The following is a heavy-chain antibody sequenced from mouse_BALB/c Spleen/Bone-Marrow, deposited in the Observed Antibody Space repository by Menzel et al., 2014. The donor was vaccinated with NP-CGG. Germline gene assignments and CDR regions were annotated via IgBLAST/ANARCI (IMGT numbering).Heavy chain of an antibody. Sequence: VQLKQSGPELVKPGASMKISCKASGYSFTGYTMNWVKQSPGKNLEWIGLINPYNGGTSYNQKSKGKATLTVDKSSSTAYMELLSLTSEDSAVYYCARSGLYYGNYLYAMDYWGQGTSVTVSS. V-gene: IGHV1-18*01. J-gene: IGHJ4*01. CDR2: INPYNGGT. CDR3: ARSGLYYGNYLYAMDY. D-gene: IGHD2-1*01. CDR1: GYSFTGYT.